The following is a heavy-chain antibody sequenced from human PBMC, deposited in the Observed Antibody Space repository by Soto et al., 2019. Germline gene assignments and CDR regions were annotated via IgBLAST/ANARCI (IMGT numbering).Heavy chain of an antibody. Sequence: SETLSLTCSVSVYSISSGYYWGWIRQPPGKGLEWIGSIYHSGSTYYNPSLKSRVTISVDTSKNQFSLKLSSVTAADTAVYYCARGRDDRSWCSGEYFQRWCQGNLGTVS. CDR2: IYHSGST. CDR1: VYSISSGYY. D-gene: IGHD6-13*01. J-gene: IGHJ1*01. CDR3: ARGRDDRSWCSGEYFQR. V-gene: IGHV4-38-2*02.